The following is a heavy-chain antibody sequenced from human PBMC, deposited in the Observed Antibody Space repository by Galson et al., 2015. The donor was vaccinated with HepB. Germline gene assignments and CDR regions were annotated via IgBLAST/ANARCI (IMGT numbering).Heavy chain of an antibody. CDR1: GYTFTSYG. J-gene: IGHJ6*02. Sequence: SVKVSCKASGYTFTSYGISWVRQAPGQGLEWMGWISAYNGNTNYAQKLQGRVTMTTDTSTSTAYMELRSLRSDDTAVYYCARDHRKGTVTNGHYGMDVWGQGTTVTVSS. CDR3: ARDHRKGTVTNGHYGMDV. D-gene: IGHD4-17*01. V-gene: IGHV1-18*04. CDR2: ISAYNGNT.